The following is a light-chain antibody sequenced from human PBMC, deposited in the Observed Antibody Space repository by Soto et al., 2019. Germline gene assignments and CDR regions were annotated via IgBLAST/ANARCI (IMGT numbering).Light chain of an antibody. V-gene: IGKV1-33*01. CDR3: QQYDNLALT. J-gene: IGKJ4*01. Sequence: DIQLTQSPSSLSASVGDRVTTTCQASQDIENYLDWYQQKPGKAPRVLIYGASTLEKGVASRFSGSGSGTDFIFTISSLQPEDIGTYYCQQYDNLALTFGGGTKGDNK. CDR1: QDIENY. CDR2: GAS.